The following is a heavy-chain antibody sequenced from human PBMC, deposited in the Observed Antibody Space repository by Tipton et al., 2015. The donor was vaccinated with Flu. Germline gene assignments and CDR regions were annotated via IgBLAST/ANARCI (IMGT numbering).Heavy chain of an antibody. D-gene: IGHD3-10*02. CDR3: ARLSYYDVDLKNFYFDY. J-gene: IGHJ4*02. V-gene: IGHV4-39*01. CDR2: IYYNGDI. CDR1: GDSIRSTTFY. Sequence: TLSLTCSVSGDSIRSTTFYWGWLRQPPGKGLEWIGSIYYNGDIYYNPSLKSRVTISVDTSKNQFSLRLSSVTAADTAVYYYARLSYYDVDLKNFYFDYWGQGTLVTVSS.